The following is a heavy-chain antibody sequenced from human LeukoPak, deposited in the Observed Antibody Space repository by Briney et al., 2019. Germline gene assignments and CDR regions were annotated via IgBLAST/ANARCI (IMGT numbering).Heavy chain of an antibody. CDR3: ARVHYGSGSYYDYGMDV. CDR1: GFTFSSYG. D-gene: IGHD3-10*01. CDR2: IWYDGSNK. V-gene: IGHV3-33*01. J-gene: IGHJ6*02. Sequence: GGSLRLSCAASGFTFSSYGMHWVRQAPGEGLEWVAVIWYDGSNKYYADSVKGRFTISRDNSKNTLYLQMNSLRAEDTAVYYCARVHYGSGSYYDYGMDVWGQGTTVTVSS.